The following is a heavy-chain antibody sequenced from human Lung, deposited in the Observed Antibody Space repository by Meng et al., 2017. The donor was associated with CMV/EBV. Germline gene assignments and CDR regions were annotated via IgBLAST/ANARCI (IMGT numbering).Heavy chain of an antibody. V-gene: IGHV3-43D*03. CDR3: AKEYIAAAGTDYYYGMDV. J-gene: IGHJ6*02. CDR1: GFTFDDYA. D-gene: IGHD6-13*01. Sequence: GXXRLSXAASGFTFDDYAMHWVRQAPGKGLEWVSLISWDGGSTYYADSVKGRFTISRDNSKNSLYLQMNSLRAEDTALYYCAKEYIAAAGTDYYYGMDVWXQGTTVTVSS. CDR2: ISWDGGST.